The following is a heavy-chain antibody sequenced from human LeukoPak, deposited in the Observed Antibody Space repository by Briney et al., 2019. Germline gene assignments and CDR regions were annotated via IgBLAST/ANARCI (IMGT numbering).Heavy chain of an antibody. CDR1: GGPISSSSYY. Sequence: PSETLFLTCTVSGGPISSSSYYWGWIRQPPGKELEWIGSIYYSGSTYYNPSLKSRVTISVDTSKNQFSLKLSSVTAADTAVYYCARGLKYSSSPRPYYYYYYYMDVWGKGTTVTVSS. D-gene: IGHD6-6*01. CDR2: IYYSGST. CDR3: ARGLKYSSSPRPYYYYYYYMDV. V-gene: IGHV4-39*01. J-gene: IGHJ6*03.